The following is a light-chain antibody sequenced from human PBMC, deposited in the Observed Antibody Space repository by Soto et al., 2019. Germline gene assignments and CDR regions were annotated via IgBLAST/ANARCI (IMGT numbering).Light chain of an antibody. CDR2: DAS. Sequence: EIVLTQSPATLSLSPGERATLSCRASQSVGTFLAWYQHKPGQAPRLLIYDASNRATGTPARFRGSGSGTDFTLTISSLEPEDFAVYYCQQRSNWLTFGQGTRLEIK. J-gene: IGKJ5*01. V-gene: IGKV3-11*01. CDR1: QSVGTF. CDR3: QQRSNWLT.